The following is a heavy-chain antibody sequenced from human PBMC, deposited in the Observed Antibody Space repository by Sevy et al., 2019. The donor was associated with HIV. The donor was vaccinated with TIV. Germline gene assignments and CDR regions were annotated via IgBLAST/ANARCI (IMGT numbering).Heavy chain of an antibody. V-gene: IGHV3-7*04. J-gene: IGHJ4*02. D-gene: IGHD3-22*01. Sequence: GGSLRLSCAASGFSFSSYWMHWVRQAPGKGLEWVANIKQDVSEKYYVASVKGRFTISRDNAKNSVYLQMNSLRPEDTAIYYCAGGNSGSFDYWGQGTLVTVSS. CDR3: AGGNSGSFDY. CDR1: GFSFSSYW. CDR2: IKQDVSEK.